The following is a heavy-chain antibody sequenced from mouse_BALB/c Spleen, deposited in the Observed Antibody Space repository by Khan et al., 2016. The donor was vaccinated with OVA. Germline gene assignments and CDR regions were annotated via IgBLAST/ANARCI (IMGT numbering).Heavy chain of an antibody. CDR1: GYTFTSYT. D-gene: IGHD1-1*02. CDR3: ESEVAHYTTDAWFAY. Sequence: QVQLQQSGAELARPGASVKMSCKASGYTFTSYTMHWVKQRPGQGLEWIGYINPSSGYTNYNQKFKDKATLTADKSSSTAYMQLSSLTSEDTAVXEGESEVAHYTTDAWFAYWGQGTLVTVSA. J-gene: IGHJ3*01. V-gene: IGHV1-4*01. CDR2: INPSSGYT.